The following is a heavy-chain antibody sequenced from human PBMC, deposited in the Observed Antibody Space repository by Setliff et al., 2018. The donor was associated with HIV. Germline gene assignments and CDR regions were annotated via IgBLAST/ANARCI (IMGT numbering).Heavy chain of an antibody. V-gene: IGHV4-4*07. Sequence: SETLSLTCTVSDSGTYYWSWIRQPAGKGLEWIGRVSSRGDTNYNPSLKSRVTISLDTSKNQFSLKLTSVTAADTAVYYCARGRVISVRGVLRSTFDPWGRGTRVTVSS. CDR3: ARGRVISVRGVLRSTFDP. J-gene: IGHJ5*02. CDR1: DSGTYY. D-gene: IGHD3-10*01. CDR2: VSSRGDT.